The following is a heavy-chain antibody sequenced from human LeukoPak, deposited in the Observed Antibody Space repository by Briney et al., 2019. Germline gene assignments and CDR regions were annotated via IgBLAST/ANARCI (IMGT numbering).Heavy chain of an antibody. J-gene: IGHJ4*02. CDR2: IYNSGST. V-gene: IGHV4-59*01. Sequence: SETLSLTCSVSGGSISNYYWSWIRQSPGKGPEWIGYIYNSGSTNYNPSLKSRVTISLDTSKEQFSLKLTSVTAADTAIYYCATEYCASSSCRFDSWGQGTLVTVSS. D-gene: IGHD2-2*01. CDR3: ATEYCASSSCRFDS. CDR1: GGSISNYY.